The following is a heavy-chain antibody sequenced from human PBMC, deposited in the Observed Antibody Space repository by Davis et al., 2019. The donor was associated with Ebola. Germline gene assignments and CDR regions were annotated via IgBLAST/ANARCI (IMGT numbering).Heavy chain of an antibody. D-gene: IGHD6-6*01. CDR2: ISGSGGST. J-gene: IGHJ4*02. CDR3: ARVAARRWGYFDY. Sequence: GESLKISCAASGFTFSSYAMSWVRQAPGKGLEWVSAISGSGGSTYYADSVKGRFTISRDNSKKTLYLQMNSLRAEDTAVYYCARVAARRWGYFDYWGQGTLVTVSS. CDR1: GFTFSSYA. V-gene: IGHV3-23*01.